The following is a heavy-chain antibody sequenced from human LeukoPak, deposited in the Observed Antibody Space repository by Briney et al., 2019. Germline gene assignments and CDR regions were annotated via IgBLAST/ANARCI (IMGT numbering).Heavy chain of an antibody. CDR3: ARQYSTSSFDP. D-gene: IGHD6-6*01. CDR2: IYYSGST. J-gene: IGHJ5*02. CDR1: GGSITTYY. Sequence: SETLSLTCTVSGGSITTYYWSWIRQPPGKGLEWIGYIYYSGSTNYNPSLKSRVTISVDTSKNQFSLRLSSATAADTAIYYCARQYSTSSFDPWGQGTLVTVSS. V-gene: IGHV4-59*08.